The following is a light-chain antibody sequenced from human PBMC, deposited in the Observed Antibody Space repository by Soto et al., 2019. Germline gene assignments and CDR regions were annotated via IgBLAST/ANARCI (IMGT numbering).Light chain of an antibody. CDR1: SSNIGAGYD. J-gene: IGLJ3*02. CDR3: QSYGSRMSSWV. V-gene: IGLV1-40*01. CDR2: GNS. Sequence: QSVLTQPPSVSGATGQRVTISCTGSSSNIGAGYDVHWYQQLPGTAPNLLIYGNSNRPSGVPDRFSGSKSGTSASLAITGLAADDDAYYCYQSYGSRMSSWVFGGGTQLTVL.